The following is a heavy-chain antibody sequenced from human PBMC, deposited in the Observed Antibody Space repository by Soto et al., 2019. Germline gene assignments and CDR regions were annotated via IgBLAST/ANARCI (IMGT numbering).Heavy chain of an antibody. CDR2: FDPEDGET. Sequence: GASVKVSCKVSGYTLTELSIHWVRQAPGKGLEWMGGFDPEDGETIYAQKFQGRVTMTEDTSTDTAYMELSSLRSEDTAVYYCATEWRIAVAAPSGFFDYWGKGTLVPVSS. CDR1: GYTLTELS. D-gene: IGHD6-19*01. J-gene: IGHJ4*02. CDR3: ATEWRIAVAAPSGFFDY. V-gene: IGHV1-24*01.